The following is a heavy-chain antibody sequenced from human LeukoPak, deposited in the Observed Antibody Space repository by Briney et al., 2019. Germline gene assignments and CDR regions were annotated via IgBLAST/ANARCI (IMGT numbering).Heavy chain of an antibody. D-gene: IGHD5-24*01. Sequence: GGSLRLSCAASGFTFDDYAMHWVRQAPGKGLEWVSLISGDGGSTYYADSVKGRFTISRDNSKNSLYLQMNSLRTEDTALYYCAKERGMATSHGMDVWGQGTTVTVSS. CDR2: ISGDGGST. CDR1: GFTFDDYA. CDR3: AKERGMATSHGMDV. V-gene: IGHV3-43*02. J-gene: IGHJ6*02.